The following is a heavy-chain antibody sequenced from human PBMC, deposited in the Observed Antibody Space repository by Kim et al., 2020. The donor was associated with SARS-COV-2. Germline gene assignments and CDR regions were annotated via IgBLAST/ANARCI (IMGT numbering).Heavy chain of an antibody. CDR2: ISSSGSTI. CDR1: GFTFSDYY. Sequence: GGSLRLSCAASGFTFSDYYMSWIRQAPGKGLEWVSYISSSGSTIYYADSVKGRFTISRDNAKNSLYLQMNSLRAEDTAVYYCARAYGSGSYYMGATYYYYGMDVWGQGTTVTVSS. J-gene: IGHJ6*02. CDR3: ARAYGSGSYYMGATYYYYGMDV. D-gene: IGHD3-10*01. V-gene: IGHV3-11*01.